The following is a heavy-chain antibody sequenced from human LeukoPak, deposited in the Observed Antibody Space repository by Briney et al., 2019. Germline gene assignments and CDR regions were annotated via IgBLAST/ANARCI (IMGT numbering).Heavy chain of an antibody. CDR1: GFTFTSSA. J-gene: IGHJ4*02. D-gene: IGHD2-2*01. CDR3: AAAVGIVVVPAAVDY. Sequence: SVKVSCKASGFTFTSSAMQWVRQARGQRLEWIGWVVVGSGNTNYAQKFQERVTITRDMSTSTAYMELSSLRSEDTAVYYCAAAVGIVVVPAAVDYWGRGTLVTVSS. V-gene: IGHV1-58*02. CDR2: VVVGSGNT.